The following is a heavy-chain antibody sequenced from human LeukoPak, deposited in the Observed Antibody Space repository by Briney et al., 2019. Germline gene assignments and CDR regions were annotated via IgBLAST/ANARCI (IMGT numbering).Heavy chain of an antibody. Sequence: GSLRLSCAASGFTFSSYWMSWVRQAPGKGLEWIGSIYHSGNTYYNPSLKSRVTISVDTSKNQFSLKLSSVTAADTAVYYCTRGSIAYYYMDVWGKGTTVTISS. V-gene: IGHV4-38-2*01. D-gene: IGHD3-22*01. J-gene: IGHJ6*03. CDR1: GFTFSSYW. CDR2: IYHSGNT. CDR3: TRGSIAYYYMDV.